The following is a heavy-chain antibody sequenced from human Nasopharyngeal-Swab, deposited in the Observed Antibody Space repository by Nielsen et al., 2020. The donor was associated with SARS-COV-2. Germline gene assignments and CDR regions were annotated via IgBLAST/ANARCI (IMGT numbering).Heavy chain of an antibody. V-gene: IGHV3-7*01. CDR1: GFTFSSYE. CDR2: IKQDGSEK. J-gene: IGHJ6*02. D-gene: IGHD6-13*01. CDR3: ARDSDIPYSGYGMDV. Sequence: GGSLRLSCAASGFTFSSYEMNWVRQAPGKGLEWVANIKQDGSEKYYVDSVKGRFTISRDNAKNSLYLQMNSLRAEDTAVYYCARDSDIPYSGYGMDVWGQGTTVTVSS.